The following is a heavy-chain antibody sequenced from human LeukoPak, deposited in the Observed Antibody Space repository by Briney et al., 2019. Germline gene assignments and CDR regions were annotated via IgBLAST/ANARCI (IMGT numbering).Heavy chain of an antibody. CDR3: AKRGAEVGVTVAPGDY. Sequence: PGGSLRLSCAASGFTFSSYGMHWVRQAPGKGLEWVAFIRYDGSNKYYADSVKGRFTISRDNSKNTLYLQMNSLRAEDTAVYYCAKRGAEVGVTVAPGDYWGQGTLVTVSS. J-gene: IGHJ4*02. D-gene: IGHD3-16*02. CDR2: IRYDGSNK. V-gene: IGHV3-30*02. CDR1: GFTFSSYG.